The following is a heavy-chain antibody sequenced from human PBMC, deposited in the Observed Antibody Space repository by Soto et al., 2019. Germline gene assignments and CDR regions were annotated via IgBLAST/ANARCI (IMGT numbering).Heavy chain of an antibody. V-gene: IGHV1-2*02. CDR1: GYTFTGYY. CDR2: INPNSGGT. Sequence: ASVKVSCKASGYTFTGYYMHWVRQAPGQGLEWMGWINPNSGGTNYAQKFQGRVTMTRDTSISTAYMELSRLRSDDTAVYYCARGITIFGVVKGSYYGMDVWGQGTTVTVS. D-gene: IGHD3-3*01. J-gene: IGHJ6*02. CDR3: ARGITIFGVVKGSYYGMDV.